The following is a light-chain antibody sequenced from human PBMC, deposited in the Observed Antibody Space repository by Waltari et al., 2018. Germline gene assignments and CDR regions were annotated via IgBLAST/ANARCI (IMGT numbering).Light chain of an antibody. CDR2: DAS. CDR1: QSVSSY. Sequence: EIVLTQSPATLSLSPGERATLSCRASQSVSSYLAWYQQRDGQAPRLLIYDASNRATGIPARFSGSGSGTVFTLTISSLEPEDFAVYYCQQRSNWPLTFGGGTKVEIK. CDR3: QQRSNWPLT. V-gene: IGKV3-11*01. J-gene: IGKJ4*01.